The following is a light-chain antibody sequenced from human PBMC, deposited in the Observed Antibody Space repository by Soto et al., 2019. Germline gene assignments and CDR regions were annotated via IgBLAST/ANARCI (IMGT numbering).Light chain of an antibody. CDR1: SSDVGGYNY. J-gene: IGLJ2*01. Sequence: QSALTQPPSASGSPGQSVTISCTGTSSDVGGYNYVSWYQQHPGKAPNLMIYEVSKRPSGVPGRFSGSKSGNTALLTVSGQQAEDEADYCCTSYAGSNNVVFGGGTKLTVL. V-gene: IGLV2-8*01. CDR2: EVS. CDR3: TSYAGSNNVV.